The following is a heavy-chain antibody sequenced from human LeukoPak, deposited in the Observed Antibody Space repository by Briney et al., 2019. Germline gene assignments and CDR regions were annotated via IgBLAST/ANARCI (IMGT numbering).Heavy chain of an antibody. J-gene: IGHJ4*02. CDR3: ARLKPSSGY. D-gene: IGHD1-14*01. V-gene: IGHV4-38-2*02. CDR2: INHSGST. CDR1: GYSISSGYY. Sequence: PSETLSLTCTVSGYSISSGYYWAWMRQPPGKGLEWIGSINHSGSTYYNPSLKSRVTVSVDTSKNQVSLRLSSVTAADTAVYYCARLKPSSGYWGQGTLVTVSS.